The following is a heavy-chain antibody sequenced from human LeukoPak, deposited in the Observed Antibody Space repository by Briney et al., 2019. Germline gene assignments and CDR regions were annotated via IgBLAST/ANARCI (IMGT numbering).Heavy chain of an antibody. CDR3: ARDDALGDNALDI. D-gene: IGHD3-16*01. CDR1: GFTFSSYG. J-gene: IGHJ3*02. Sequence: GGSLRLSCAASGFTFSSYGMHWVRQAPGKGLEWVAVILNDGSKEKYADSVKGRFTISRDNSKNTLFLQMNSLRAEDTAVYYCARDDALGDNALDIWGQGTMVTVSS. V-gene: IGHV3-33*08. CDR2: ILNDGSKE.